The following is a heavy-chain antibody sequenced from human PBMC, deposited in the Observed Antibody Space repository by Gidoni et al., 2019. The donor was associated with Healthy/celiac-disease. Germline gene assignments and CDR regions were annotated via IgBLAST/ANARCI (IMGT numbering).Heavy chain of an antibody. CDR2: IKSKTDGGTT. J-gene: IGHJ4*02. CDR3: TTKVRVYRLGYY. V-gene: IGHV3-15*01. D-gene: IGHD3-10*01. Sequence: EVQLVESGGGLVKPGGSLRLSCAASGFPFSNAWMSWVRQAPGKGLEWVGRIKSKTDGGTTDYAAPVKGRFTISRDDSKNTLYLQMNSLKTEDTAVYYCTTKVRVYRLGYYWGQGTLVTVSS. CDR1: GFPFSNAW.